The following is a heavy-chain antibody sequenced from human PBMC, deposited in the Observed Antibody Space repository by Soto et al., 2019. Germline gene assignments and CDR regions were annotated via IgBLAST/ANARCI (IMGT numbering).Heavy chain of an antibody. D-gene: IGHD3-10*01. Sequence: SETLSLTCAVYGGSFSGYYWSWIRQPPGKGLEWIGEINHSGSTNYNPSLKSRVTISVDTSKNQFSLKLSSVTAADTAVYYCARWGITMVRGVITHYYYYGMDVWGQGTTVTVSS. CDR1: GGSFSGYY. V-gene: IGHV4-34*01. J-gene: IGHJ6*02. CDR3: ARWGITMVRGVITHYYYYGMDV. CDR2: INHSGST.